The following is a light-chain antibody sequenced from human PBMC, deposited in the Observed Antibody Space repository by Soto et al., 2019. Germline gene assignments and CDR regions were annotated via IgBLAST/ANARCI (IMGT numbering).Light chain of an antibody. CDR3: QQRSNWPP. CDR1: QSVNSNY. J-gene: IGKJ4*01. CDR2: STS. Sequence: EIVLTQSPGTLSLSPGEGATLSCRASQSVNSNYLAWFQQKPGQAPRLLIYSTSNRATGIPDRFSGSGSGTDFTLTISRLEPEDFVVYYCQQRSNWPPFGGGTKVEIK. V-gene: IGKV3D-20*02.